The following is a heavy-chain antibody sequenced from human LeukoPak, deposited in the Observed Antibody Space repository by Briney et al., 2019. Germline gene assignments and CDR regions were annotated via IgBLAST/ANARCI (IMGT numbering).Heavy chain of an antibody. CDR2: IYYSGST. J-gene: IGHJ4*02. D-gene: IGHD6-19*01. CDR1: GGSISSYY. CDR3: ARDRPYSSGWIFDY. V-gene: IGHV4-59*01. Sequence: SETLSLTCTVSGGSISSYYWSWIRQPPGKGLEWIGYIYYSGSTNYNPSLKSRVTISVDTSKNQFSLKLSSVTAADTAVYYCARDRPYSSGWIFDYWGQGTLVTVSS.